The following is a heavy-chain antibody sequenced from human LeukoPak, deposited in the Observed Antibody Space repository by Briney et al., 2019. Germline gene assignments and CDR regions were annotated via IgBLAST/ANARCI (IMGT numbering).Heavy chain of an antibody. CDR2: IYYSGST. V-gene: IGHV4-39*07. J-gene: IGHJ5*02. CDR1: GGSISSSSYY. Sequence: SETPSLTCTVSGGSISSSSYYWGWIRQPPGKGLAGIGSIYYSGSTYYNPSLKSRVTISVDSSKNQFSLKLSSVTAADTAVYYCAREGTGGSGSYKFDPWGQGTLVTVSS. D-gene: IGHD3-10*01. CDR3: AREGTGGSGSYKFDP.